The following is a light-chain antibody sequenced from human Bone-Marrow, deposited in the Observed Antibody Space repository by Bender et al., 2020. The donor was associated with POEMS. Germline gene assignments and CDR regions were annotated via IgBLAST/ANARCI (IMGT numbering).Light chain of an antibody. CDR3: SSYAGYREV. CDR1: SSDVGRYDF. CDR2: EVY. V-gene: IGLV2-8*01. Sequence: QSALTQPPSASGSPGQSVTISCTGTSSDVGRYDFVSWYQQYPGKAPKLILYEVYRRPSGVPDRFSGSKSGNTASLTVSGLQADDEADYYCSSYAGYREVFGGGTKLTVL. J-gene: IGLJ3*02.